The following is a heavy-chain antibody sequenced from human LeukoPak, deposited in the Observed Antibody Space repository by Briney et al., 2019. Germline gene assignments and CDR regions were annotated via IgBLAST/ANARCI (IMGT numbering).Heavy chain of an antibody. CDR3: ARYIVSYPHDAFDI. V-gene: IGHV4-61*08. D-gene: IGHD1-26*01. CDR2: IYYSGST. J-gene: IGHJ3*02. CDR1: GGSLTRGAYS. Sequence: SETLSLTCTLSGGSLTRGAYSWSWIRQPPGKGLEWIGYIYYSGSTSYNPSLKSRVTISVDTSKKQFSLKLSSVTAADTAFYYCARYIVSYPHDAFDIWGQGTMVTVSS.